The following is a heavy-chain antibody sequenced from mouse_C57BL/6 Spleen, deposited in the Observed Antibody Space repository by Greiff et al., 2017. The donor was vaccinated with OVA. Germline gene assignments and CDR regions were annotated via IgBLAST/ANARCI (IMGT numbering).Heavy chain of an antibody. CDR3: ARSAWAQGFAY. CDR1: GYTFTSYW. J-gene: IGHJ3*01. D-gene: IGHD3-2*02. V-gene: IGHV1-64*01. CDR2: IHPNSGST. Sequence: QVQLKQPGAELVKPGASVKLSCKASGYTFTSYWMHWVKQRPGQGLEWIGMIHPNSGSTNYNEKFKSKATLTVDKSSSTAYMQLSSLTSEDSAVYYCARSAWAQGFAYWGQGTLVTVSA.